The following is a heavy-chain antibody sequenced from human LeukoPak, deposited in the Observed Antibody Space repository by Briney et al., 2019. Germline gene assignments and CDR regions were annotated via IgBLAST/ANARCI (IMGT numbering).Heavy chain of an antibody. Sequence: GGSLRLSCAASGFAFDDYAMHWVRQAPGKGLEWVSLISGEGASTYYADSVKGRFTISRDNSKNSLYLQMNSLRTGDSALYLCLKSLFCRLIELDYWGQGNLVTVSS. D-gene: IGHD3-16*01. J-gene: IGHJ4*02. CDR2: ISGEGAST. V-gene: IGHV3-43*02. CDR1: GFAFDDYA. CDR3: LKSLFCRLIELDY.